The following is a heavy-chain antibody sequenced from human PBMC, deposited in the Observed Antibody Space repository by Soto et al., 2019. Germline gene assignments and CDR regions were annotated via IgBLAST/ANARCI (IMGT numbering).Heavy chain of an antibody. Sequence: QVQLVQSGAEVKKPGASVKVSCKASGYTFTSYGISWVRQAPGQGLEWMGWISAYNGNTNYAQKLQGRVTMTTDTSTSTAYRELRSLRSDDTAVYYCARDWRGVLVPAATFDYWGQGTLVTVSS. V-gene: IGHV1-18*01. CDR3: ARDWRGVLVPAATFDY. D-gene: IGHD2-2*01. CDR1: GYTFTSYG. J-gene: IGHJ4*02. CDR2: ISAYNGNT.